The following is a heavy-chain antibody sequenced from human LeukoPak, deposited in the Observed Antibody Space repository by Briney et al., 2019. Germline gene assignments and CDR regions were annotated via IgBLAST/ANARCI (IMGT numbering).Heavy chain of an antibody. V-gene: IGHV3-23*01. CDR3: AKDPAYDSSGYPPVDY. CDR1: GFTFSSYA. CDR2: ITTSDGNT. Sequence: GSLRLSCAASGFTFSSYAMSWVRQAPGKGLEWVSTITTSDGNTYCADSVKGRFTVSRDNSKNTLFLQMNSLRAEDTAVYYCAKDPAYDSSGYPPVDYWGQGTLVTVSS. D-gene: IGHD3-22*01. J-gene: IGHJ4*02.